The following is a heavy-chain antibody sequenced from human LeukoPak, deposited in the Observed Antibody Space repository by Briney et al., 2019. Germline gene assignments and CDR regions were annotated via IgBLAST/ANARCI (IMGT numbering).Heavy chain of an antibody. CDR3: AREMATTETVDY. J-gene: IGHJ4*02. CDR2: ISYDGSNK. V-gene: IGHV3-30-3*01. D-gene: IGHD5-12*01. CDR1: GLTFSTYT. Sequence: GGSLRLSCAASGLTFSTYTMHWVCQAPGKGLEWVAVISYDGSNKYYADSVKGRFTISRDNSKNTVYLQMDSLRAEDTAVYSCAREMATTETVDYWGQGTLVTVSS.